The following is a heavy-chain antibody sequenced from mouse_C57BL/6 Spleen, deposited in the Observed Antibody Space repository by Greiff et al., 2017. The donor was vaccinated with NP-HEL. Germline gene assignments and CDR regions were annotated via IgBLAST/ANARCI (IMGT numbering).Heavy chain of an antibody. CDR3: ARSYYDPFDY. Sequence: QVQLKQPGAELVRPGSSVKLSCKASGYTFTSYWMDWVKQRPGQGLEWIGNIYPSDSETHYNQKFKDKATLTVDKSSSTAYMQLSSLTSEDSAVYYCARSYYDPFDYWGQGTTLTVSS. CDR2: IYPSDSET. D-gene: IGHD2-10*01. J-gene: IGHJ2*01. CDR1: GYTFTSYW. V-gene: IGHV1-61*01.